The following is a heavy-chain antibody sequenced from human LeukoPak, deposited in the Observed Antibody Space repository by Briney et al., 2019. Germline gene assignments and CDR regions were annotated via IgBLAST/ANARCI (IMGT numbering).Heavy chain of an antibody. Sequence: SQTLSLTCTVSGGSISSGGYYWSWIRQPPGKGLEWIGYIYHSGSTYYNPSLKSRVTISVDTSKNQFSLKLSSVTAADTAVYYCARRSYGSFDAFDIWGQGTMVTVSS. CDR1: GGSISSGGYY. J-gene: IGHJ3*02. CDR2: IYHSGST. V-gene: IGHV4-30-2*01. D-gene: IGHD2-15*01. CDR3: ARRSYGSFDAFDI.